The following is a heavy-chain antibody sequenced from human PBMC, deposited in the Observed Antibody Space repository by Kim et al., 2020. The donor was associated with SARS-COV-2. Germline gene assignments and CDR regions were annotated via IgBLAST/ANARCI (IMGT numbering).Heavy chain of an antibody. V-gene: IGHV3-30*03. CDR3: ATAAGTRQGYYGMDV. J-gene: IGHJ6*02. CDR1: GFTFSSYG. D-gene: IGHD6-13*01. Sequence: GGSLRLSCAASGFTFSSYGMHWVRQAPGKGLEWVAVISYDGSNKYYADSVKGRFTISRDNSKNTLYLQMNSLRAEDTAVHYCATAAGTRQGYYGMDVWGQGTTVTVSS. CDR2: ISYDGSNK.